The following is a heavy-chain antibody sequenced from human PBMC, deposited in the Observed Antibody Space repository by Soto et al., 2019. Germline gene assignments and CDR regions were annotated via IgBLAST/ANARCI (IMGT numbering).Heavy chain of an antibody. CDR2: ISGSGGST. Sequence: EVQLLESGGGLVQPGGSLRLSCAASGFTFSSYAMSWVRQAPGKGLEWVSAISGSGGSTYYADSVKGQFTISRDNSENTLYMQMNSLRAGDTAVYYGAKENGYSSSWFEFDYWGQGALVTVSS. CDR3: AKENGYSSSWFEFDY. V-gene: IGHV3-23*01. CDR1: GFTFSSYA. D-gene: IGHD6-13*01. J-gene: IGHJ4*02.